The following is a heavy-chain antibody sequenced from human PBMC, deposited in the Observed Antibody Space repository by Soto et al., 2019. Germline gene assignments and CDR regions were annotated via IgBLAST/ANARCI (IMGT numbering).Heavy chain of an antibody. CDR3: AKYSGYDFREDAFDI. Sequence: WVRRLSCAASGFNFISNAMSGVRQAQRKRLELVSAISGSGGSTSYADSVKGRFTISRDNSKNTLYLQMNSLRAEDTALYYCAKYSGYDFREDAFDIWGQGTMVTVSS. V-gene: IGHV3-23*01. J-gene: IGHJ3*02. CDR2: ISGSGGST. CDR1: GFNFISNA. D-gene: IGHD5-12*01.